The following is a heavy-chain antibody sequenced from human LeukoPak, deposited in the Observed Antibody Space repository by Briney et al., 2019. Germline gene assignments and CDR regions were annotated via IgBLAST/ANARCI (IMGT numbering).Heavy chain of an antibody. CDR3: ASESDGSDAFDI. V-gene: IGHV3-21*01. CDR1: GFTVSSYS. CDR2: ISSSSSYI. Sequence: GGSLRLSCAASGFTVSSYSMNWVRQAPGKGLEWVSSISSSSSYIYYADSVKGRFTISRDNAKNSLYLQMNSLRAEDTAVYYCASESDGSDAFDIWGQGTMVTVSS. D-gene: IGHD5-24*01. J-gene: IGHJ3*02.